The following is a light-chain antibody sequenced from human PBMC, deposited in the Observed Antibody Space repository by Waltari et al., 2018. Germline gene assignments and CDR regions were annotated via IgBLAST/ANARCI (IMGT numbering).Light chain of an antibody. V-gene: IGLV3-21*02. CDR2: DDT. CDR3: QVWDSDSDHVL. J-gene: IGLJ2*01. Sequence: SVVLSQPPSVSAAPGQTATISCGENNLEKTYVQWYQQRPGQAPELVVYDDTDRPAGIPERFSGSSSGNTATLTISRVEAGDEADYYCQVWDSDSDHVLFGGGTRLTVL. CDR1: NLEKTY.